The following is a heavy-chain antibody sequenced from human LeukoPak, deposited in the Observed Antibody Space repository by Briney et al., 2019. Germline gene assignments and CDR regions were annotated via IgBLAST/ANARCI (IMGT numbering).Heavy chain of an antibody. CDR3: ARDPRGSLHYFDY. V-gene: IGHV3-7*01. CDR2: IKQDGSEK. J-gene: IGHJ4*02. CDR1: GFTSTIVW. Sequence: GGPLRLSCAASGFTSTIVWTSWARHAPGQGLEWVANIKQDGSEKYYVDSVKGRFTISRDNAKHSLYLQMNSLRAEDAAVYYCARDPRGSLHYFDYWGQGTLVTVSS.